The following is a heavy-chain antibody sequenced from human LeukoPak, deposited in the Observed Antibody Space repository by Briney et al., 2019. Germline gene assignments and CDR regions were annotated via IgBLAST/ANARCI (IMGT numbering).Heavy chain of an antibody. Sequence: PGGSLRLSCVASGFTFSTYAMHWVRQAPGKGLEWVAVISYDGSNKYYADSVKGRFTISRDNSKNTLYLQMNSLRAEGTAVYYCASTYDSSDWGQGTLVTVSS. CDR1: GFTFSTYA. CDR2: ISYDGSNK. J-gene: IGHJ4*02. CDR3: ASTYDSSD. V-gene: IGHV3-30-3*01. D-gene: IGHD3-22*01.